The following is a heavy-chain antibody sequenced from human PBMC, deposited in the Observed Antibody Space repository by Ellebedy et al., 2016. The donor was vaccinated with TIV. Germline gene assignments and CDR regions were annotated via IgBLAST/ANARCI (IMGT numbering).Heavy chain of an antibody. CDR2: ITVSGGTT. CDR3: ATVGRGVIGPSDT. V-gene: IGHV3-23*01. D-gene: IGHD3-10*01. CDR1: GFTFMSYA. J-gene: IGHJ5*02. Sequence: GESLKISCAASGFTFMSYALNWVRQAPGKGLEWVSAITVSGGTTYYADSVKGRFTISRDNSNNTLFLQMNSLSAEDTAVYYCATVGRGVIGPSDTWGQGTQVIVSS.